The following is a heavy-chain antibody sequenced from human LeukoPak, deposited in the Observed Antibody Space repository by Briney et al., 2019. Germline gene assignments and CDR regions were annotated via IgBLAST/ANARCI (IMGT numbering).Heavy chain of an antibody. V-gene: IGHV3-23*01. CDR3: AKVTYGSGTYGAFDS. CDR2: ISGSGDYT. CDR1: GFTFSSHG. J-gene: IGHJ4*02. Sequence: AGGSLRLSCAAPGFTFSSHGMSWVRQAPGKGLEWVSTISGSGDYTYYADSVKGRFTISRDNSKNTLYLQMNSLRAEDTAVYYCAKVTYGSGTYGAFDSWGQGTLVTVSS. D-gene: IGHD3-10*01.